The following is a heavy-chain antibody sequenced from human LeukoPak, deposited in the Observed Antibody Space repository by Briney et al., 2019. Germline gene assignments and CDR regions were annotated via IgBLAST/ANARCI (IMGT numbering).Heavy chain of an antibody. D-gene: IGHD3-22*01. CDR1: GGSFSGYY. Sequence: PSETLSLTCAVYGGSFSGYYWSWIRQPPGKGLEWLGEINHSGSTNYNPSLKSRVTISVDTSKNQFSLKLSSVTAADTAVYYCARRLGGYYALYYYYYMDVWGKGTTVTVSS. CDR3: ARRLGGYYALYYYYYMDV. CDR2: INHSGST. J-gene: IGHJ6*03. V-gene: IGHV4-34*01.